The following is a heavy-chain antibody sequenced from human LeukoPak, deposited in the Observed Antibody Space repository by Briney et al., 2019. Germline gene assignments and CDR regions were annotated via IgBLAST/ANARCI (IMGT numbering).Heavy chain of an antibody. Sequence: SETLSLTCTVSGVSINGYYWSWIRQPPGKGLEWIGYIYYSGSSNNNPSLKSRVTISVDTSKNQFSLKLSSVTAADTAVYYCARESSSSWXAVDYWGXXTXXXXSS. D-gene: IGHD6-13*01. CDR1: GVSINGYY. CDR2: IYYSGSS. CDR3: ARESSSSWXAVDY. J-gene: IGHJ4*01. V-gene: IGHV4-59*01.